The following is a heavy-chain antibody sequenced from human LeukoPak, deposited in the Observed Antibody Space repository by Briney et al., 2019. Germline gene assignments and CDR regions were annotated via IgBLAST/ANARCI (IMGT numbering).Heavy chain of an antibody. D-gene: IGHD3-10*01. Sequence: PSETLSLTCTVSGGSIISYYWSWIRQPPGKGLEWIGYISYSGSTNYNPSLKSRVTISADTSKNQVSLTLSSVTAADTAVYYCARHPELYFFDYWGQGTLVTVSS. CDR1: GGSIISYY. CDR3: ARHPELYFFDY. J-gene: IGHJ4*02. CDR2: ISYSGST. V-gene: IGHV4-59*08.